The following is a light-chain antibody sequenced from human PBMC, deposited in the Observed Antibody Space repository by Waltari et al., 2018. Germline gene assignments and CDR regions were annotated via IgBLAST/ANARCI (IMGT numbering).Light chain of an antibody. CDR3: SSFTRTNSWV. J-gene: IGLJ3*02. CDR1: SSDVGGYKY. CDR2: DVN. V-gene: IGLV2-14*03. Sequence: HSALAQPASVSGSPGQSITIPCPGTSSDVGGYKYVSWYQQHPGKAPRLMIYDVNKRPSGVSNRFSGSKSGNTASLTISGLQAEDEADYYCSSFTRTNSWVFGGGTKLTVL.